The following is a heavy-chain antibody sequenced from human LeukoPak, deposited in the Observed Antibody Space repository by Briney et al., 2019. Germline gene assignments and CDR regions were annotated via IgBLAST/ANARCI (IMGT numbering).Heavy chain of an antibody. Sequence: GGSLRLSCAASGFTFSDYYMTWIRQAPGKGLEWVSHIGSSSRYTNSADSVKGRFTISRDNAKNSLYLQLNSLRAEDTAVYYCAKDKGAVTGTFDYWGQGTLVTVSS. V-gene: IGHV3-11*05. CDR1: GFTFSDYY. D-gene: IGHD1-14*01. J-gene: IGHJ4*02. CDR3: AKDKGAVTGTFDY. CDR2: IGSSSRYT.